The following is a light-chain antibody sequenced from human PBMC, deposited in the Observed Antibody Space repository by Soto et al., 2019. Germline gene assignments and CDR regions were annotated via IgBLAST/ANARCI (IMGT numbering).Light chain of an antibody. V-gene: IGKV3-20*01. CDR3: QQYGSSPSFT. Sequence: IGLSLSPGTLSLSPGERATLSCRASQSVSSSYLAWYQQKPGQAPRLLIYGASSRATGIPDRFSGSGSGTDFTLTISRLEPEDFAVYYCQQYGSSPSFTCGGGT. CDR2: GAS. CDR1: QSVSSSY. J-gene: IGKJ4*01.